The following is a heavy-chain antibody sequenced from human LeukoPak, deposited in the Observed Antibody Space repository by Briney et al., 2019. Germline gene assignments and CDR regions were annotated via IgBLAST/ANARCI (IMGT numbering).Heavy chain of an antibody. V-gene: IGHV3-23*01. CDR1: GFTFSSYA. CDR3: AKRNDYGDSRFDY. J-gene: IGHJ4*02. CDR2: ISGSGGST. Sequence: PGGSLRLSCAAPGFTFSSYAMSWVRQAPGKGLEWVSAISGSGGSTYYADSVKGRFTISRDNSKNTLYLQMNSLRAEDTAVYYCAKRNDYGDSRFDYWGQGTLVTVSS. D-gene: IGHD4-17*01.